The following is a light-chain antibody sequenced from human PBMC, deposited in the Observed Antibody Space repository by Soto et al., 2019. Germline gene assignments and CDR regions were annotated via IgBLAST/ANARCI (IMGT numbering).Light chain of an antibody. CDR2: GAS. CDR1: QRVGSNS. V-gene: IGKV3-20*01. Sequence: PGKRGTLSFRATQRVGSNSLAWYQQKPGQPPRLLIHGASSRSSGIPDRFSGSGSGTDFTLTISRLQHEDFAVYYCRQYGRSLGFAFGGGTKVDIK. J-gene: IGKJ4*01. CDR3: RQYGRSLGFA.